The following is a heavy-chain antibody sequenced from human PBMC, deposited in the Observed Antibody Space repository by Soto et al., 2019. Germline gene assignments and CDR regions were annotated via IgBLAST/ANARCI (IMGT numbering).Heavy chain of an antibody. CDR2: IWDDGSNE. J-gene: IGHJ4*02. CDR1: GFTFSNYG. V-gene: IGHV3-33*01. D-gene: IGHD5-12*01. CDR3: VRNSAATSPFDY. Sequence: QVQLVESGGGVVQPGRSLRLSCAASGFTFSNYGMHWVRQAPGKGLEWVAVIWDDGSNEYYEDSVKGRFTISRDNSKNTLYLQLNSLRAEDTAVYYCVRNSAATSPFDYWGQGTLVTVSS.